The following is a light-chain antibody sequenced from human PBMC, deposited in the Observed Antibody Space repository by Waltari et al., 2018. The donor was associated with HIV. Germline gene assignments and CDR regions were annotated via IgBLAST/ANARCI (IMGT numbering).Light chain of an antibody. CDR2: EVS. V-gene: IGLV2-14*01. Sequence: QSALTQPASVSGSPGQSITISCTGTSSDVGGYNYVSWYQQHPGKAPKLMIYEVSNRPSGVSNLFSGSKSGNTSSLTISVLQAEDEAYYYCSSYTSSSTLVFGGGTKLTVL. CDR1: SSDVGGYNY. CDR3: SSYTSSSTLV. J-gene: IGLJ2*01.